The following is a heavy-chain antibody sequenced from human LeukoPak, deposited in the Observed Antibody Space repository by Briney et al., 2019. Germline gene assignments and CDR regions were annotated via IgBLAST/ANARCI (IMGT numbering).Heavy chain of an antibody. J-gene: IGHJ4*02. CDR3: AREGNFDWSDPPDY. CDR1: GFTFSSYW. Sequence: GGSLRLSCAASGFTFSSYWMSWVRQAPGKGLEWVANIKQDGSEKYYVDPVKGRFTISRDNAKNSLYLQMNSLRAEDTAVYYCAREGNFDWSDPPDYWGQGTLVTVSS. D-gene: IGHD3-9*01. V-gene: IGHV3-7*01. CDR2: IKQDGSEK.